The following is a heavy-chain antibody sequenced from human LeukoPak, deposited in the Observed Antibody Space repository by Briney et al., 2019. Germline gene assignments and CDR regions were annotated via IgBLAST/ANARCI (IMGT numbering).Heavy chain of an antibody. V-gene: IGHV3-33*01. D-gene: IGHD3-16*01. Sequence: GGSLRLSCAASGFTFSSYGMHWVRQAPGKGLEWVAVIWYDGSNKYYADSVKGRFTISRDNSKNTLYLQMNSLRAEDTVVYYCARDSDTLYDYVWGTVDYWGQGTLVTVSS. CDR3: ARDSDTLYDYVWGTVDY. J-gene: IGHJ4*02. CDR2: IWYDGSNK. CDR1: GFTFSSYG.